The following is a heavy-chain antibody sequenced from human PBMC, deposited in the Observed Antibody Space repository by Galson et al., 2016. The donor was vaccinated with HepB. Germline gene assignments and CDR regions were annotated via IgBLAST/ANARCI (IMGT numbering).Heavy chain of an antibody. D-gene: IGHD1-26*01. J-gene: IGHJ4*02. Sequence: SVKGRFTMSRDISMNTLYLQMTSLRDEDTAVYYCARASYSGNYNTPLDYWGQGPLVTVSS. V-gene: IGHV3-53*01. CDR3: ARASYSGNYNTPLDY.